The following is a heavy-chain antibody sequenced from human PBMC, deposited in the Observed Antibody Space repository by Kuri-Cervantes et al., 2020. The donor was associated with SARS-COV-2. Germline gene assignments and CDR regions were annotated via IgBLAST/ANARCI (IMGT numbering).Heavy chain of an antibody. Sequence: GESLKISCAAAGFSVSSNFMSWVRQAPGKGLEWVSIIYSSGTTYYADSVKGRFTISRDNSKNTLYLHMNSLRAEDTAVYHCARHPKTIPQYHFDYWGRGTLVTVSS. V-gene: IGHV3-53*01. CDR2: IYSSGTT. J-gene: IGHJ4*02. CDR3: ARHPKTIPQYHFDY. CDR1: GFSVSSNF. D-gene: IGHD2/OR15-2a*01.